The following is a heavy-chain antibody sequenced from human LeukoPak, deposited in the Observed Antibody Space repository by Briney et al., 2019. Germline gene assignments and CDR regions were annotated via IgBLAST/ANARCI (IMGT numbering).Heavy chain of an antibody. Sequence: PGGSLRLSCAASGFTFSNAWMSWVRQAPGKGLEWVGRIKSKTDGGTTDYAAPVKGRFTISRDNSKNTLYLQMNSLRAEDTAVYYCAREGYCSSTSCYYFDYWGQGTLVTVSS. CDR1: GFTFSNAW. CDR3: AREGYCSSTSCYYFDY. D-gene: IGHD2-2*01. V-gene: IGHV3-15*01. CDR2: IKSKTDGGTT. J-gene: IGHJ4*02.